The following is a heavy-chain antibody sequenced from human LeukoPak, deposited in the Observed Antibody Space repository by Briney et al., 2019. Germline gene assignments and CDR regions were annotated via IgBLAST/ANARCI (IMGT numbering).Heavy chain of an antibody. V-gene: IGHV4-4*02. D-gene: IGHD6-19*01. J-gene: IGHJ4*02. CDR1: GGSISSSW. CDR2: IFHSGST. Sequence: PSETLSLTCAVSGGSISSSWWSWVRQPPGKGLEWIGEIFHSGSTNYNPSLKSRVTISVDKSKNHFSLELTSVTAADTAVYYCTCHTGWSGPSEWGQGTLVIVSS. CDR3: TCHTGWSGPSE.